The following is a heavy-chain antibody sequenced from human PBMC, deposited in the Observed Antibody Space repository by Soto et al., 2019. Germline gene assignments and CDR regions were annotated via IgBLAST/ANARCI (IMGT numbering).Heavy chain of an antibody. CDR2: VYSSGGT. CDR1: GASMSSYY. J-gene: IGHJ5*02. D-gene: IGHD3-3*01. Sequence: VHLQQSGPGLVKPSETLSLTCTVSGASMSSYYWTWIRQPAGKGLEGIGRVYSSGGTHYSPSLKRRVIISPDTFKNQCSLRLLSVTDADTAVYFCARGQRFSDWFDPWGQGTLVTVSS. CDR3: ARGQRFSDWFDP. V-gene: IGHV4-4*07.